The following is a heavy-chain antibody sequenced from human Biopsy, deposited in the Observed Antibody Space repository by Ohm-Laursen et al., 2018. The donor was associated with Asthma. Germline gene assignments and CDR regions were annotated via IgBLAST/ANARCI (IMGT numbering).Heavy chain of an antibody. Sequence: GASVKVSCKASGDSFSNYAISWVRQAPGQGLEWMGGLIPVLGTPDHAQMFEGRVTITADESTSTAYMELSSLRSEDTAVYYCAESDYYGSGYYYGMDVWGQGTTVTVSS. D-gene: IGHD3-10*01. CDR2: LIPVLGTP. CDR3: AESDYYGSGYYYGMDV. J-gene: IGHJ6*02. CDR1: GDSFSNYA. V-gene: IGHV1-69*13.